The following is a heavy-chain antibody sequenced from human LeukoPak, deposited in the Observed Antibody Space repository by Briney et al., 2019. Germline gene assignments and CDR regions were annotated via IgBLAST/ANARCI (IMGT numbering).Heavy chain of an antibody. Sequence: SETLSLTCTVSGGSISSYYWSWIRQPPGKGLEWIGYIYYSGSTNYNPSLKSRVTISVDTSKNQFSLKLSSVTAADTAVYYCARSYYDSSGLNWFDPWGQGTLVTVSS. J-gene: IGHJ5*02. V-gene: IGHV4-59*08. CDR2: IYYSGST. D-gene: IGHD3-22*01. CDR3: ARSYYDSSGLNWFDP. CDR1: GGSISSYY.